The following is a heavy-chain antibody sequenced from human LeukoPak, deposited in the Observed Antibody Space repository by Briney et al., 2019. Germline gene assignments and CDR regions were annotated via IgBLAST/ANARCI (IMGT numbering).Heavy chain of an antibody. CDR1: GYTFTGYH. Sequence: ASVKVSCKASGYTFTGYHMHWVRQAPGQGLEWMGWISCYNGDTNYAQNFQGRVTVTKDTSASTVYMEVRSLRSDDTAVYYCARDPSNSSGRNVLFDFWGQGTLVTVSS. D-gene: IGHD6-19*01. V-gene: IGHV1-18*04. CDR3: ARDPSNSSGRNVLFDF. CDR2: ISCYNGDT. J-gene: IGHJ4*02.